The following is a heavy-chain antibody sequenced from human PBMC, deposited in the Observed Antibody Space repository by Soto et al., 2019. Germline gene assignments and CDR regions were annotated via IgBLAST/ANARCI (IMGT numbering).Heavy chain of an antibody. D-gene: IGHD3-10*01. CDR3: ARGVGSGSYYNQYNWFDP. CDR1: GYTFTNYG. J-gene: IGHJ5*02. CDR2: ISAYNGNT. V-gene: IGHV1-18*01. Sequence: ASVKVSFKASGYTFTNYGISWVRHAPGQVLEWMGWISAYNGNTKYAQKLQGRVTMTTDTSTSTAYMELRSLRSDDTAVYYCARGVGSGSYYNQYNWFDPWGQGTLVTVSS.